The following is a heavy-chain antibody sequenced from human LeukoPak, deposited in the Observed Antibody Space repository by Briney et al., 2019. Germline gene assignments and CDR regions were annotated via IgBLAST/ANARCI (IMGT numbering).Heavy chain of an antibody. Sequence: SGPTLINPTQTLTLTCTFSALSLRTTGLGEGWIRQPPGNALEGIALIYWGDRSRYSSSLKTRLTITKVTSKNPVVLTKTDMDPVDTATYYCARSLRLMPGLHYFDSWGQGTLVTVSS. CDR1: ALSLRTTGLG. CDR3: ARSLRLMPGLHYFDS. CDR2: IYWGDRS. J-gene: IGHJ4*02. D-gene: IGHD2-2*01. V-gene: IGHV2-5*02.